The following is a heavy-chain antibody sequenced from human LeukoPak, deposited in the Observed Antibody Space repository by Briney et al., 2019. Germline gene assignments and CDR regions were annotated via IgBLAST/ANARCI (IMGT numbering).Heavy chain of an antibody. CDR2: IYPDGST. CDR3: AGGSLVWQFDY. V-gene: IGHV3-53*01. D-gene: IGHD6-13*01. Sequence: GGSLRLSCAASGFTVSSIFMNWVRQAPGKGLEWVSVIYPDGSTYYADSMKGRFTISRDNSENTLYLQINSLRAEGTAVYYCAGGSLVWQFDYWGQGTLVTVSS. CDR1: GFTVSSIF. J-gene: IGHJ4*02.